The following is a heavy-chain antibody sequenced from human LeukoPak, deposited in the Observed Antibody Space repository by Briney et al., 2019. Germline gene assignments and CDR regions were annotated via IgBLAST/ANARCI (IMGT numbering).Heavy chain of an antibody. V-gene: IGHV3-23*01. CDR3: ARASSGWNSDY. CDR2: ISGSGAST. CDR1: GFTFSNYA. J-gene: IGHJ4*02. D-gene: IGHD6-19*01. Sequence: GGSLRLSCAASGFTFSNYAMSWARQAPGKGLEWVSAISGSGASTYYADSVRGRFTISRDNSKNTLFLQMSSLRAEDTAVYYCARASSGWNSDYWGQGTLVTVSS.